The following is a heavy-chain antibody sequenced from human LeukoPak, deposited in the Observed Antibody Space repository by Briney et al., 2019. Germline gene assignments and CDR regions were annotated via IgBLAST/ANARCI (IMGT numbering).Heavy chain of an antibody. Sequence: GGSLRLSCAASVFTFSSYGMHWVRQAPGKGLEWVAVISYDGSNKYYADSVKGRFTISRDNSKNTLYLQMNSLRAEDTAVYYCAKQGELLRDYFDYWGQGTLVTVSS. CDR2: ISYDGSNK. V-gene: IGHV3-30*18. CDR3: AKQGELLRDYFDY. D-gene: IGHD3-10*01. J-gene: IGHJ4*02. CDR1: VFTFSSYG.